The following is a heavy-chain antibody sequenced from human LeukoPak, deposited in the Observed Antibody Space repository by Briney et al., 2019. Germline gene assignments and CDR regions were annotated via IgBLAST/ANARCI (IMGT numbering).Heavy chain of an antibody. CDR3: AWGNWFDP. CDR1: VCTFSSYA. D-gene: IGHD3-16*01. V-gene: IGHV1-69*04. Sequence: GASVKVSCKASVCTFSSYAISWVRQAPGQGLAWMGRIIPILGIANYAQKFQGRVTITADKSTSTAYIALSSLRSDDTAVYYFAWGNWFDPWGQGTLVTVSS. CDR2: IIPILGIA. J-gene: IGHJ5*02.